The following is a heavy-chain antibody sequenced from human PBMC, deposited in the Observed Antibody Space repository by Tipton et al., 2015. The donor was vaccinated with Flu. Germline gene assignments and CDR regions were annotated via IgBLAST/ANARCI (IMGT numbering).Heavy chain of an antibody. D-gene: IGHD3-10*02. Sequence: TLSLTCTVSGSSISGHSWSWIRQPPGKGLEWIGSIYYSGTTYYNPSLTSRVAISLDTSTNQFSLKLSSVTAADTAVYHCARLSYYDVDLKNFYFEYWGQGTLVTVAT. CDR3: ARLSYYDVDLKNFYFEY. CDR1: GSSISGHS. CDR2: IYYSGTT. V-gene: IGHV4-59*05. J-gene: IGHJ4*02.